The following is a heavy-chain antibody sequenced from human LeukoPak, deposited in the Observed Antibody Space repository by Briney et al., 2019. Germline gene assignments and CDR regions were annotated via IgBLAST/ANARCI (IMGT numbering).Heavy chain of an antibody. CDR1: GYTFTGYY. J-gene: IGHJ4*02. D-gene: IGHD3-16*02. Sequence: ASVKVSCKASGYTFTGYYMHWVRQAPGQGLEWMGWINPNSGGTNYAQKFQGRVTMTRDTSISTAYMELSRLRSDDTAVYYCASRSRDYVWGSYRDGFDYWGQGTLVTASS. V-gene: IGHV1-2*02. CDR3: ASRSRDYVWGSYRDGFDY. CDR2: INPNSGGT.